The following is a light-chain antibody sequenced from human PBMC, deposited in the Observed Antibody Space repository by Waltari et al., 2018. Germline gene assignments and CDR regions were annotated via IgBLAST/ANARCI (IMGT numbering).Light chain of an antibody. CDR3: AAWDNSLGRWV. J-gene: IGLJ3*02. CDR2: RND. CDR1: SSTIGNNS. V-gene: IGLV1-47*01. Sequence: QSVLTQPHSASGTPGQRVTISCSGTSSTIGNNSVFWYQQLPGQAPKLLIYRNDQRPSGVPDRFSASKSVPSASLAIGGLRSEDEAIYHCAAWDNSLGRWVFGEGTKLTVL.